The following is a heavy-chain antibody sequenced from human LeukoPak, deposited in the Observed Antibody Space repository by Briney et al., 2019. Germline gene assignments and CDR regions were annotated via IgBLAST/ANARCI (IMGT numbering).Heavy chain of an antibody. CDR1: GFTFSSYA. CDR3: AKDGIVVVPAARNY. Sequence: GGSLRLSCAASGFTFSSYAMSWVRQAPGKGLEWVSAISGSGGSTYYVDSVKGRFTISRDNSKNTLYLQMNSLRAEDTAVYYCAKDGIVVVPAARNYWGQGTLVTVSS. J-gene: IGHJ4*02. V-gene: IGHV3-23*01. D-gene: IGHD2-2*01. CDR2: ISGSGGST.